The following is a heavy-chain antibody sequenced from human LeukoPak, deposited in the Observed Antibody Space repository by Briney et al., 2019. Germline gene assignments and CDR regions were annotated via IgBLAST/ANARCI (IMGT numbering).Heavy chain of an antibody. CDR3: ARDSKEFDY. Sequence: PSETLSLTCTVSGGSISSYYWSWVRQALGKGLKWVANIKQDGSGKYYVDSVKGRFTISRDNTKNSLYLQMNSLRAEDTAVYYCARDSKEFDYWGQGTLVTVSS. J-gene: IGHJ4*02. V-gene: IGHV3-7*01. CDR2: IKQDGSGK. CDR1: GGSISSYY. D-gene: IGHD2/OR15-2a*01.